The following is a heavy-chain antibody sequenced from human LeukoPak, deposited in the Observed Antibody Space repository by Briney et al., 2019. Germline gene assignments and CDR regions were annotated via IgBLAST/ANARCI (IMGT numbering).Heavy chain of an antibody. V-gene: IGHV3-53*01. CDR2: LYSGGST. CDR1: GLSVSSNY. J-gene: IGHJ4*02. D-gene: IGHD6-19*01. Sequence: GGSLRLSCAASGLSVSSNYMSWVRQAPGKGLEWVSILYSGGSTYYADSVKRRFTISRDHSRNTLCLQMNSLRADDTAVYYCVRDFWYSGVWYGFDYWGQGALVTVSS. CDR3: VRDFWYSGVWYGFDY.